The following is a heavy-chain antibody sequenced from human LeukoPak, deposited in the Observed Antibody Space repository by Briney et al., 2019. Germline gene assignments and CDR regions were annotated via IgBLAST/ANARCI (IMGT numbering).Heavy chain of an antibody. CDR1: GFTFGNYS. J-gene: IGHJ5*02. CDR2: ISSSSPYI. V-gene: IGHV3-21*01. CDR3: ARVNYQLLEGWFDP. Sequence: GGSLRLSCAGSGFTFGNYSMTWVRQAPGKGLEWISSISSSSPYIHYADSVKGRFTISRDNAKNSLYLQMKSLRAEDTAVYFCARVNYQLLEGWFDPWGQGTLVTVSS. D-gene: IGHD1-7*01.